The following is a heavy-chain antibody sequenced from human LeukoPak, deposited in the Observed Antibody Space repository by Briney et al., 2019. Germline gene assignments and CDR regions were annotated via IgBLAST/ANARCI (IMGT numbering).Heavy chain of an antibody. CDR3: ARIPSSGWSVFDY. D-gene: IGHD6-19*01. Sequence: SETLSLTCNVSGGSISSYYWSWIRQPPGKGLEWIGYIYNSGSTSYNFSLKSRVTISIDTSKNQFSLKLSSVTAADTAVYYCARIPSSGWSVFDYWGQGTLVTVSS. CDR2: IYNSGST. J-gene: IGHJ4*02. CDR1: GGSISSYY. V-gene: IGHV4-59*01.